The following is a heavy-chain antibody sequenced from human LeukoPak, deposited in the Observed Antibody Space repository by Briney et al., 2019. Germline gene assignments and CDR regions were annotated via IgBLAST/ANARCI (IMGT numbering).Heavy chain of an antibody. D-gene: IGHD3-22*01. J-gene: IGHJ4*02. CDR3: AKAPDDSSGYYFDY. CDR1: GFTFSSYA. CDR2: ISGSGGST. V-gene: IGHV3-23*01. Sequence: GGSLRLSYAASGFTFSSYAMSWVRQAPGKGLEWVSAISGSGGSTYYADSVKGRLTISRDNSKNTLYLQMNSLRAEDTAVYYCAKAPDDSSGYYFDYWGQGTLVTVSS.